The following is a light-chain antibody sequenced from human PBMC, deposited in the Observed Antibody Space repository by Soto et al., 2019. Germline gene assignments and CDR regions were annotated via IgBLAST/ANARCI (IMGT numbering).Light chain of an antibody. V-gene: IGLV2-8*01. CDR1: SSDVGAYNY. Sequence: QSVLTQPPSASGSPGQSVTISCTGTSSDVGAYNYVSWYQQLPGKAPKLIIYEVSKRPSGVPDRFSGSKSGNTASLTVSGLQAEDEADYNCTPYAGTYSFFYVFGTGTKVTVL. J-gene: IGLJ1*01. CDR3: TPYAGTYSFFYV. CDR2: EVS.